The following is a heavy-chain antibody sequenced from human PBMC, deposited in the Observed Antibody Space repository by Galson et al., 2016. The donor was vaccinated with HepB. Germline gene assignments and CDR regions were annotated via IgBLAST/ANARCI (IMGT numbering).Heavy chain of an antibody. Sequence: SETLSLTCTVSGDSMSRNYWWSWVRQSPEKGLEWIGEISHSGDTTYNPSLKSRVSMTVDTSKHQFFLKLTSVTAADTAIYYCARVSIAVAAQDFWGLGTLVTVSS. J-gene: IGHJ4*02. D-gene: IGHD6-13*01. CDR1: GDSMSRNYW. CDR3: ARVSIAVAAQDF. CDR2: ISHSGDT. V-gene: IGHV4-4*02.